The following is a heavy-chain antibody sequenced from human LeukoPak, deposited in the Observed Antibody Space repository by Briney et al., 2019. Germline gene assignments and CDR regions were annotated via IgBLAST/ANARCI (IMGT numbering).Heavy chain of an antibody. J-gene: IGHJ3*02. V-gene: IGHV3-30-3*01. Sequence: GESLKISCAASGFIFSNYPTHWVHQAPGKGLEWVAVASHIGNNKYYPNAVRGRFTISRDNSKDTLFLQMDSLRTEDTAVYYCAREIPNAFDIWGQGTMVTVSS. CDR2: ASHIGNNK. CDR1: GFIFSNYP. CDR3: AREIPNAFDI.